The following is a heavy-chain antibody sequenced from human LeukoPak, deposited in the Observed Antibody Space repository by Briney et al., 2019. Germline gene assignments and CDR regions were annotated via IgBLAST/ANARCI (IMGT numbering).Heavy chain of an antibody. CDR3: ARHLSGTAMAHYFDF. V-gene: IGHV4-39*01. D-gene: IGHD5-18*01. Sequence: SETLSLTCTVSGASIYNNYWGWIRQSPGKGLEWLASVYSSGSTHSNPSLTSRVSISIDMSKNQFSLKLYSMTASDAAIYYCARHLSGTAMAHYFDFWGQGTLVTVSS. J-gene: IGHJ4*02. CDR2: VYSSGST. CDR1: GASIYNNY.